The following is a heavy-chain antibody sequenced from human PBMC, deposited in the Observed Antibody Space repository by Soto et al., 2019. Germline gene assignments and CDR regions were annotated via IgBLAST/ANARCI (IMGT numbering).Heavy chain of an antibody. D-gene: IGHD6-13*01. CDR3: ARVASNTYSSSWYRYYYYMDV. J-gene: IGHJ6*03. CDR1: GFTFSSYW. CDR2: IKQDGSEK. Sequence: EVQLVESGGGLVQPGGSLRLSCAASGFTFSSYWMSWVRQAPGTGLEWVANIKQDGSEKYYVDSVKGRFTISRDNAKNSLYLQMNSLRAEDTAVYYCARVASNTYSSSWYRYYYYMDVWGKGTTVTVSS. V-gene: IGHV3-7*01.